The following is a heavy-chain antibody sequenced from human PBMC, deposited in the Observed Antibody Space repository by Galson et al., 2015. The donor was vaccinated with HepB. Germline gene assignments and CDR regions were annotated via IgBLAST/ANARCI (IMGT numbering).Heavy chain of an antibody. V-gene: IGHV3-33*01. CDR3: ARGPREQLERPDY. D-gene: IGHD1-1*01. CDR1: GVAFRNFG. Sequence: SLRLSCAASGVAFRNFGMHWVRQAPGKGLEWVAVIWYDDGSQKYYADSVKGRFTISRDNSKNTLYLQMNSLIAEDTAIYYCARGPREQLERPDYWGQGTLVTVSS. J-gene: IGHJ4*02. CDR2: IWYDDGSQK.